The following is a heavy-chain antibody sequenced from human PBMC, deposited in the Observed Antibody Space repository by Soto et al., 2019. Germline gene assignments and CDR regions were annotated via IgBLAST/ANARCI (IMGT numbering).Heavy chain of an antibody. CDR1: GFTFDDYT. D-gene: IGHD6-19*01. J-gene: IGHJ4*02. CDR3: AKDMWDSSGSSFDY. CDR2: ISWDGGST. V-gene: IGHV3-43*01. Sequence: GGSLRLSCAASGFTFDDYTMHWVRQAPGKGLEWVSLISWDGGSTYYADSVKGRFTISRDNSKNSLYLQMNSLRTEDTALYYCAKDMWDSSGSSFDYWGQGTLVTVSS.